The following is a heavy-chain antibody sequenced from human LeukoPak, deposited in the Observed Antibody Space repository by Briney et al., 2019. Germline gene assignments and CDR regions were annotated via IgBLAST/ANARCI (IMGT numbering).Heavy chain of an antibody. CDR1: GYTLTELS. V-gene: IGHV1-24*01. D-gene: IGHD5-24*01. CDR3: ARDGPYRRDGYNFIAFDI. Sequence: ASVKVSCKVSGYTLTELSMHWVRQAPGKGLEWMGGFDPEDGETIYAQKFQGRVTMTEDTSTDTAYMELSSLRSEDTAVYYCARDGPYRRDGYNFIAFDIWGQGTMVTVSS. CDR2: FDPEDGET. J-gene: IGHJ3*02.